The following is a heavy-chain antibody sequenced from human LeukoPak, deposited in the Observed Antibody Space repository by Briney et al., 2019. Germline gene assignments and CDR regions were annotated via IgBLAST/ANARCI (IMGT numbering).Heavy chain of an antibody. V-gene: IGHV3-23*01. CDR1: GFTFSSYG. Sequence: GGSLRLSCAASGFTFSSYGMSWVRQAPGKGLEWVSAISGSGGSTYYADSVKGRFTISRDNSKNTLYLQMNSLRAEDTAVYYCAKPYYDILTGCSNWGQGTLVTVSS. CDR3: AKPYYDILTGCSN. CDR2: ISGSGGST. J-gene: IGHJ4*02. D-gene: IGHD3-9*01.